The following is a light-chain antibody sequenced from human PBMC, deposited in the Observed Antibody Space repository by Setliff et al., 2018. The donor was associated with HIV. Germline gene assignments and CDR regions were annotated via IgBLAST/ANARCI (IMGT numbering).Light chain of an antibody. Sequence: QSVLTQPASVSGSPGQSITISCTGTSSDVGGYKYVSWYQQHPGRAPKPIIYDVNSRPSGISRRFSGSKSGSTASLTISGLQAEDEADYYCNSFTGTGTYVFGTGTKVTVL. CDR2: DVN. CDR3: NSFTGTGTYV. V-gene: IGLV2-14*03. CDR1: SSDVGGYKY. J-gene: IGLJ1*01.